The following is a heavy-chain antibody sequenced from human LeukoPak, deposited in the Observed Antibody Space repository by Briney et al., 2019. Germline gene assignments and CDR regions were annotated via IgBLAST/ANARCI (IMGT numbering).Heavy chain of an antibody. Sequence: GASVKVSCKASGGTFSSYAISWVRQAPGQGLEWRGGIIPIFGTANYAQKFQGRVTITADKSTSTAYMELSSLRSEDTAVYYCASLHSSGWSSDYWGQGTLVTVSS. CDR2: IIPIFGTA. V-gene: IGHV1-69*06. CDR3: ASLHSSGWSSDY. J-gene: IGHJ4*02. CDR1: GGTFSSYA. D-gene: IGHD6-19*01.